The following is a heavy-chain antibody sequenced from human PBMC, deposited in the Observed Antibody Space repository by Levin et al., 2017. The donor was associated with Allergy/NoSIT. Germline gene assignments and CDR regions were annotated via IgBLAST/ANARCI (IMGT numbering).Heavy chain of an antibody. CDR3: SRKFYNKLDI. D-gene: IGHD1-1*01. CDR1: GFSFNRNA. J-gene: IGHJ4*02. Sequence: GGSLRLSCKASGFSFNRNAMNWVRQAPGKGLEWISYISVSGDSVEYADSVKGRFTISRDRALGSLYLQMNNLRAEDTAVYYCSRKFYNKLDIWGQGTLVTVSS. V-gene: IGHV3-48*01. CDR2: ISVSGDSV.